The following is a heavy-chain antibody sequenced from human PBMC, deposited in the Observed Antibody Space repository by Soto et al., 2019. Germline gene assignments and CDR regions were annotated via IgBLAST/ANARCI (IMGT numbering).Heavy chain of an antibody. Sequence: GGSLRLSCAASGFPFCSYSLSWVRQAPGEGLEWVSAISGSGGSTYYADSVKGRFTISRDNSKNTLYLQMNSLRAEDTAVYYCAKEESSGWSHQYNWIDPWGQGTLVTVSS. V-gene: IGHV3-23*01. J-gene: IGHJ5*02. CDR1: GFPFCSYS. CDR2: ISGSGGST. CDR3: AKEESSGWSHQYNWIDP. D-gene: IGHD6-19*01.